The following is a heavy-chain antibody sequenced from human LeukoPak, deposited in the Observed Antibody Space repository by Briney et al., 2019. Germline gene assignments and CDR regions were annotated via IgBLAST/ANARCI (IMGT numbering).Heavy chain of an antibody. Sequence: SETLSLTCTVSGGSISSSNYYWGWIRQPPGKGLEWIGSRYYTGDTYYNPSLKSRVTISVDTSKNQFSLRLNSVTAADTAVYYCARHGGFSSGWYGSFDPWGQGTLVTVSS. J-gene: IGHJ5*02. D-gene: IGHD6-19*01. CDR3: ARHGGFSSGWYGSFDP. CDR1: GGSISSSNYY. V-gene: IGHV4-39*01. CDR2: RYYTGDT.